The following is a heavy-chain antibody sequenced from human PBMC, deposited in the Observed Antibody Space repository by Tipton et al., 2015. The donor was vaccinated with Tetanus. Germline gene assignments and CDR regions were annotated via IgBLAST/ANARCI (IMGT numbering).Heavy chain of an antibody. CDR1: DYPFTNYP. D-gene: IGHD3-22*01. V-gene: IGHV1-3*04. CDR2: INTANGNT. J-gene: IGHJ3*02. CDR3: ARDGRGSAFYSYFDI. Sequence: SGAEVKEPGASVKVSCRTSDYPFTNYPIHWVRQAPGQGLEWMGWINTANGNTILSQSFQGRVTVASDTSASTVYMELSGLRSVDTAVYYCARDGRGSAFYSYFDIWGQGTQVTVSS.